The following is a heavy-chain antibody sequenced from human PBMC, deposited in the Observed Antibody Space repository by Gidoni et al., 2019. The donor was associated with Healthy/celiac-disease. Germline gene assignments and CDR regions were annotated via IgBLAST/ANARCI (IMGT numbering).Heavy chain of an antibody. CDR1: GGSFSGYY. V-gene: IGHV4-34*01. CDR2: INHSGST. J-gene: IGHJ4*02. D-gene: IGHD5-18*01. CDR3: ARGPGYVGYSYGYGFDY. Sequence: QVQLQQWGAGLLKPSETLSLTCAVYGGSFSGYYWSWIRQPPGKGLEWIGEINHSGSTNYNPSLKSRVTISVDTSKNQFSLKLSSVTAADTAVYCCARGPGYVGYSYGYGFDYWGQGTLVTVSS.